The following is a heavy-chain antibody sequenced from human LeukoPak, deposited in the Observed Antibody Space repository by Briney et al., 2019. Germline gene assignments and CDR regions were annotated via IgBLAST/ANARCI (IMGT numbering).Heavy chain of an antibody. V-gene: IGHV3-23*01. CDR1: GFTFTYFA. CDR3: AKNGKYYFDY. CDR2: ISSSGDST. J-gene: IGHJ4*02. Sequence: GGSLRLSCAASGFTFTYFAFSWVRQAPEKGLEWVSTISSSGDSTYYADSVKGRFTLSRDNSKNTLYLQMNSLRAEDTAVYYCAKNGKYYFDYWGQGTLLTVSS.